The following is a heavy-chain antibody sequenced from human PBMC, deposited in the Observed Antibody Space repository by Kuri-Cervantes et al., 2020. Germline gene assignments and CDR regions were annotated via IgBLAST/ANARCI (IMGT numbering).Heavy chain of an antibody. J-gene: IGHJ5*02. CDR3: ARDPGYYDFWSGYSSWFDP. CDR1: GFTFSSYS. D-gene: IGHD3-3*01. Sequence: GESLKISCAASGFTFSSYSMNWVRQAPGKGLEWVSSISSSSYIYYADSVKGRFTISRDNAKNSLYLQMNSLRAEDTAVYYCARDPGYYDFWSGYSSWFDPWGQGTLVTVSS. V-gene: IGHV3-21*01. CDR2: ISSSSYI.